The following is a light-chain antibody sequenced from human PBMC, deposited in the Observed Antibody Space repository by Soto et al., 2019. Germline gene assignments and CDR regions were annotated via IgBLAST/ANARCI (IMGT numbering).Light chain of an antibody. Sequence: DSVLTQSPGNLSLSPGERATLSCRASQSVSSNYLAWYQQKPGQAPRLLIYGASTRATGIPDRFSGSGSGTDFTLTISRLEPEDSAVYYCQQYGSSPTWTFGQGTKVDIK. CDR3: QQYGSSPTWT. CDR1: QSVSSNY. CDR2: GAS. J-gene: IGKJ1*01. V-gene: IGKV3-20*01.